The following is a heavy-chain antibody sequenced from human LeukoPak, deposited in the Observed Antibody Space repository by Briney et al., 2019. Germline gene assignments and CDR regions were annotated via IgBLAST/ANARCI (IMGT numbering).Heavy chain of an antibody. CDR1: GFTFSSYS. D-gene: IGHD2-2*02. J-gene: IGHJ4*02. Sequence: GGSLRLSCAASGFTFSSYSMNWVRQAPGKELEWVSSISSSSSYIYYADSVKGRFTISRDNAKNSLYLQMNSLRAEDTAVYYCARVSSSTSCYTDWGQGTLVTVSS. CDR3: ARVSSSTSCYTD. V-gene: IGHV3-21*01. CDR2: ISSSSSYI.